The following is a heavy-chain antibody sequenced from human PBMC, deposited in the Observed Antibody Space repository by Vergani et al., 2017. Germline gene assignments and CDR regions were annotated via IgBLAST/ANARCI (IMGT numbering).Heavy chain of an antibody. CDR1: FDSIRNLS. CDR2: IHYSENT. V-gene: IGHV4-59*11. Sequence: QVQLQESGPGLVKSSETLSLTCSVSFDSIRNLSCNWIRQPPGKGLEWIGSIHYSENTNYNPSLTTRVTISVDTSKNQFSLTLTSVTAADTAVYYCASDTHSGQRADRGGQGILVTVTS. J-gene: IGHJ5*02. CDR3: ASDTHSGQRADR. D-gene: IGHD6-19*01.